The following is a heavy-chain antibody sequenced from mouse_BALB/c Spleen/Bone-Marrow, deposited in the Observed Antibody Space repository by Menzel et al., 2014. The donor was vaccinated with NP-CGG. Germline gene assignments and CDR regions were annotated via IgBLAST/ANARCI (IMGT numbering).Heavy chain of an antibody. D-gene: IGHD2-1*01. V-gene: IGHV3-8*02. CDR1: GDSITSGY. CDR3: ARGYGNYRAWFAY. J-gene: IGHJ3*01. CDR2: ISYSDST. Sequence: VQLQQSGPSLVKPSQTLSLTCSVTGDSITSGYWNWIRKFPGNKLEYMGYISYSDSTYYNPSLKSRISITRDTSKNQYYLQLNSVTAEDTATYYCARGYGNYRAWFAYRGQGTLVTVSA.